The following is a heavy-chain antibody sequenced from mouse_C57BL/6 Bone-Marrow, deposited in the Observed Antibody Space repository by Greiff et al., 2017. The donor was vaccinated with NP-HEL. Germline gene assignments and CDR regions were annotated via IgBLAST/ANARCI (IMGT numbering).Heavy chain of an antibody. CDR2: IDPSDSYT. J-gene: IGHJ1*03. CDR3: ARKGLITTVVAHWYFDV. V-gene: IGHV1-50*01. Sequence: QVQLQQPGAELVKPGASVKLSCKASGYTFTSYWMQWVKQRPGQGLEWIGEIDPSDSYTNYNQKFKGKATLTVDTSSSTAYMQLSRLTSEDYAVYYCARKGLITTVVAHWYFDVWGTGTTVTVSS. CDR1: GYTFTSYW. D-gene: IGHD1-1*01.